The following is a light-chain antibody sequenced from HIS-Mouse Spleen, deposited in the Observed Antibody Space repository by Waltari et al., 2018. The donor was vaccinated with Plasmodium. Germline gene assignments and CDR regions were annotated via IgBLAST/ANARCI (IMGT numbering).Light chain of an antibody. V-gene: IGKV1-39*01. CDR2: AAS. J-gene: IGKJ1*01. Sequence: DIQMTQSPSSLSASVGARVTITCRASQSISNYLNWYQQKTGKATKFLIYAASTLQSGVPSRFSGSGSGTDFTLTISSLQPEDFATYYCQQSYSTWTFGQGTKVEIK. CDR3: QQSYSTWT. CDR1: QSISNY.